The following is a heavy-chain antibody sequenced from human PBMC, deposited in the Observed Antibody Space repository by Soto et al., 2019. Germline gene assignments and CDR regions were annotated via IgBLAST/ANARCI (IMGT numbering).Heavy chain of an antibody. J-gene: IGHJ1*01. D-gene: IGHD6-19*01. Sequence: ASVKVSCKASGYTFTSYGISWVRQAPGQGLEWMGWISAYNGNTNYAQKLQGRVTMTTDTSTSTAYMELRSLRSDDTAVYYCARDSRSIAVAGNGYFQHWGQGTLVIVSS. CDR3: ARDSRSIAVAGNGYFQH. CDR1: GYTFTSYG. CDR2: ISAYNGNT. V-gene: IGHV1-18*01.